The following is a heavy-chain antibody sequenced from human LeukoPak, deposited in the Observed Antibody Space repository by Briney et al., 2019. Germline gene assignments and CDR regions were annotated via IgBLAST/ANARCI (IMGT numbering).Heavy chain of an antibody. CDR2: IYHSGST. J-gene: IGHJ6*02. Sequence: PSETLSLTCAVSGGSISSGGYSWSWIRQPPGTGLEWIGYIYHSGSTYHNPSLKSRVTISVDRSKNQFSLKLSSVTAADTAVYYCVRGYNWNDGPATYGMDVWSQGTTVTVSS. V-gene: IGHV4-30-2*01. CDR3: VRGYNWNDGPATYGMDV. D-gene: IGHD1-1*01. CDR1: GGSISSGGYS.